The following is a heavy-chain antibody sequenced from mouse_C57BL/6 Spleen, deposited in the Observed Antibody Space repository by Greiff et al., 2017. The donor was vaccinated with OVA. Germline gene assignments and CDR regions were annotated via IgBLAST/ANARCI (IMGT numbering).Heavy chain of an antibody. D-gene: IGHD1-1*01. CDR3: ARRITFITTVVEGDY. CDR2: IDPSDSYT. CDR1: GYTFTSYW. V-gene: IGHV1-50*01. J-gene: IGHJ2*01. Sequence: QVQLQQSGAELVKPGASVKLSCKASGYTFTSYWMQWVKQRPGQGLEWIGEIDPSDSYTNYNQKFKGKATLTVDTSSSTAYMQLSSLTSEDSAVYYCARRITFITTVVEGDYWGQGTTLTVSS.